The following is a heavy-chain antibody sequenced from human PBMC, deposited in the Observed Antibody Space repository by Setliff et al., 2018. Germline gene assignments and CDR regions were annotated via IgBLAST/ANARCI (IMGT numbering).Heavy chain of an antibody. CDR3: ARDRTAYSYGLDV. J-gene: IGHJ6*02. Sequence: SETLSLTCTVSGGSISPYFWSWIRQSPGKGLEWIGYIYHNGNTNFNPSLKTRVTISVDTSKNQFALNLRSVTAADSAVYYCARDRTAYSYGLDVWGQGTTVTVSS. CDR2: IYHNGNT. D-gene: IGHD5-18*01. CDR1: GGSISPYF. V-gene: IGHV4-59*01.